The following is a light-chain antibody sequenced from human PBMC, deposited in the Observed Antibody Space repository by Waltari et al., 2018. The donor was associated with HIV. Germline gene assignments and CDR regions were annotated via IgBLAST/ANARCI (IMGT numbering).Light chain of an antibody. V-gene: IGKV3-11*01. CDR2: DSS. CDR3: QHRTTWPPT. CDR1: QRVQEF. Sequence: EIVFTQSPPILSVSPGETATHFCSARQRVQEFLARYQRTPGQVHRLVVYDSSKRAAGVPDRFSGSRCGTDFTLTVSGLEPEAVAFCYCQHRTTWPPTVGGGTRVEIE. J-gene: IGKJ4*01.